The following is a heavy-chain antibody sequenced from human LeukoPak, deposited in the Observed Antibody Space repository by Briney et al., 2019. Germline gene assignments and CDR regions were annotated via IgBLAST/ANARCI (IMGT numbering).Heavy chain of an antibody. CDR1: GGTFSSYA. J-gene: IGHJ6*03. CDR2: IIPIFGTA. CDR3: ASAPWSGIAVANYYYYYMDV. V-gene: IGHV1-69*06. Sequence: KVSCKASGGTFSSYAISWVRQAPGQGLEWMGGIIPIFGTANYAQKFQGRVTITADKSTSTAYMELSSLRSEDTAVYYCASAPWSGIAVANYYYYYMDVWGKGTTVTVSS. D-gene: IGHD6-19*01.